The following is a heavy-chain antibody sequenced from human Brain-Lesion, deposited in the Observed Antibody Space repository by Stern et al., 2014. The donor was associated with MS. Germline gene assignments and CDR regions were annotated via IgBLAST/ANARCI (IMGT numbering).Heavy chain of an antibody. CDR3: TRTQELAAFDF. V-gene: IGHV3-73*01. CDR2: IRTQANNYAT. D-gene: IGHD2-15*01. J-gene: IGHJ4*02. CDR1: GLTFDASA. Sequence: EVHLVDSGGDLVQPGGSLKLSCATSGLTFDASAMHWVRQAPGKWLEWVARIRTQANNYATAYAAAVKGMFFVSRNDSVNVAYLQMSGLKTEDTAVYYCTRTQELAAFDFWGRGTLVTVSS.